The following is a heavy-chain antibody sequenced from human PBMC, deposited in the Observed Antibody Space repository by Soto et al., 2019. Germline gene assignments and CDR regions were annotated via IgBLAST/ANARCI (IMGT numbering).Heavy chain of an antibody. V-gene: IGHV1-69*13. CDR1: GGTLSDYA. CDR3: ARGVAPYYFDY. CDR2: IIPIFGSA. Sequence: ASVKVSCKASGGTLSDYAFSWVRQAPGQGLEWMGGIIPIFGSANYAQKLQGRVTITADESTKTAYMELSSLRSEDTAVYYCARGVAPYYFDYWGQGTLVTSPQ. J-gene: IGHJ4*02. D-gene: IGHD2-15*01.